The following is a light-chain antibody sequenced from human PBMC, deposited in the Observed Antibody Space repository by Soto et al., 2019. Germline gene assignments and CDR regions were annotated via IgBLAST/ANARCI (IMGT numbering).Light chain of an antibody. Sequence: QSVLTQPASVSGSPGQSITISCTGSSSSIGGYNFVSWYQQHPGKTPKLIIFEVSHRPSGVSPRFSGSKSGNTASLTLSGLQAEDEADYYCTSYVSSSIYVFGTGTKVTVL. CDR3: TSYVSSSIYV. J-gene: IGLJ1*01. CDR2: EVS. CDR1: SSSIGGYNF. V-gene: IGLV2-14*01.